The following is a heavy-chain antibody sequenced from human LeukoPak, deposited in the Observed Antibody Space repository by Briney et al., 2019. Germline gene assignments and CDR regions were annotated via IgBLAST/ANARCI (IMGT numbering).Heavy chain of an antibody. CDR2: ISGSGGST. Sequence: GGSLRPSCAASGFTFSSYAMSWVRQAPGKGLEWVSAISGSGGSTYYADSVKGRFTISRDNSKNTLYLQMNSLRAEDTAVYYCAKDPSPYGDYSYWGQGTLVTVSS. CDR1: GFTFSSYA. J-gene: IGHJ4*02. V-gene: IGHV3-23*01. D-gene: IGHD4-17*01. CDR3: AKDPSPYGDYSY.